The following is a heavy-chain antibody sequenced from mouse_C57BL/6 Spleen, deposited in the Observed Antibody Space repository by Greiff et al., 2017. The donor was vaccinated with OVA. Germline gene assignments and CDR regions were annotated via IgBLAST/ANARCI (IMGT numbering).Heavy chain of an antibody. CDR2: ISDGGSYT. CDR1: GFTFSSYA. V-gene: IGHV5-4*01. D-gene: IGHD1-1*01. J-gene: IGHJ1*03. CDR3: AREDGSSYVNYWYFDV. Sequence: EVQLVESGGGLVKPGGSLKLSCAASGFTFSSYAMSWVRQTPEKRLAWVATISDGGSYTYYPDNGKGRFTISRDNAKNNLYLQMSHLKSEDTAMYYCAREDGSSYVNYWYFDVWGTGTTVTVSS.